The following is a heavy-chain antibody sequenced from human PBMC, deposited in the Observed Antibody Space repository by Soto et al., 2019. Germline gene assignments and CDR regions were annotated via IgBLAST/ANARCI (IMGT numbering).Heavy chain of an antibody. CDR2: IYYSGIT. Sequence: SETLSLTCTVSGGSISSYYWSWIRQPPGKGLELIVYIYYSGITNYNPSLKSRVTTSVETSKNQFSLKLSSVTAADTAVYYCAREKGYGMAVWGQGTTVTVSS. V-gene: IGHV4-59*01. CDR1: GGSISSYY. J-gene: IGHJ6*02. CDR3: AREKGYGMAV.